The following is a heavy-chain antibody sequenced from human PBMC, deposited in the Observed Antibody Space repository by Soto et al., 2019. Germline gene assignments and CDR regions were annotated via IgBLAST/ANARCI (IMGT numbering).Heavy chain of an antibody. CDR3: AREVEWFLGYFDY. V-gene: IGHV4-59*12. J-gene: IGHJ4*02. CDR1: GGSISSYY. Sequence: SETLSLTCTVSGGSISSYYWSWIRQPPGKGLEWIGYIYHSGSTYYNPSLKSRVTISVDRSKNQFSLKLSSVTAADTAVYYCAREVEWFLGYFDYWGQGTLVTVSS. CDR2: IYHSGST. D-gene: IGHD3-10*01.